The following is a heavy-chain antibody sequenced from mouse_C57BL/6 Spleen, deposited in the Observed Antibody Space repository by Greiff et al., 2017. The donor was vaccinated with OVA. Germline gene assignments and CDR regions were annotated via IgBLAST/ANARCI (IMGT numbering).Heavy chain of an antibody. D-gene: IGHD2-2*01. J-gene: IGHJ3*01. CDR2: IYPGDGDT. V-gene: IGHV1-82*01. CDR3: ARGDYGYDVFAY. CDR1: GYAFSSSW. Sequence: QVQLKESGPELVKPGASVKISCKASGYAFSSSWMNWVKQRPGKGLEWIGRIYPGDGDTNYNGKFKGKATLTADKSSSTAYMQLSSLTSEDSAVYFCARGDYGYDVFAYWGQGTLVTVSA.